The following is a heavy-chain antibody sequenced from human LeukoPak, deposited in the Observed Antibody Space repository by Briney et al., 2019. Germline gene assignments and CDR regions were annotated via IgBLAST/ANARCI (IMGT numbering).Heavy chain of an antibody. Sequence: SQTLSLTCAISGDSVSSNSAAWNWIRQSPSRGLEWLGRTYYRSKWYNDYAVSVKGRITINPDTSKNQFSLQLNSVTPEDTAVYYCARDRPPGVIYYYYGMDVWGQGTTVTVSS. J-gene: IGHJ6*02. CDR2: TYYRSKWYN. CDR3: ARDRPPGVIYYYYGMDV. CDR1: GDSVSSNSAA. D-gene: IGHD3-22*01. V-gene: IGHV6-1*01.